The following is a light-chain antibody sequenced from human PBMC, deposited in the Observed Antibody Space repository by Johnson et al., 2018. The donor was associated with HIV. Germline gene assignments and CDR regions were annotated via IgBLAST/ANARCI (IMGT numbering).Light chain of an antibody. Sequence: QSVLTQPPSVSAAPGQKVTISCSGSSSNIGYNSVSWYLQLPGTAPKLLIYDNNKRPSGITDRFSGSKSATSATLAITGLQTGDEADYHCETWDSSLSAYVCGTGTKVTVL. CDR3: ETWDSSLSAYV. CDR1: SSNIGYNS. V-gene: IGLV1-51*01. J-gene: IGLJ1*01. CDR2: DNN.